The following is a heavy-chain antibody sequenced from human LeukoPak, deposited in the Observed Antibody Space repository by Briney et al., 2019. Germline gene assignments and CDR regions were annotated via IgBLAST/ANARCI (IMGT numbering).Heavy chain of an antibody. J-gene: IGHJ5*02. CDR1: GYTFTSYA. Sequence: ASVKVSCKASGYTFTSYAMNWVRQAPGQGLEWTGWINTNTGNPTNAQGFTGRFVFSLDTSVSTAYLQISSLKPEDTAVYYCARAPSVVVVAATPRWFDPWGQGTLVTVSS. V-gene: IGHV7-4-1*02. D-gene: IGHD2-15*01. CDR2: INTNTGNP. CDR3: ARAPSVVVVAATPRWFDP.